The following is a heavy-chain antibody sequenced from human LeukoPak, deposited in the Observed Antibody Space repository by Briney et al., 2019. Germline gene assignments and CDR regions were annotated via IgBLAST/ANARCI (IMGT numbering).Heavy chain of an antibody. CDR3: AKDMTTNFYYGMDV. D-gene: IGHD4-17*01. CDR1: GFTFSSYG. J-gene: IGHJ6*02. V-gene: IGHV3-30*18. Sequence: GGSLRLSCAASGFTFSSYGMHWVRQAPGKGLEWVAVISYDGSNKYYADSVKGRFTTSRDNSKNTLYLQMNSLRAEDTAVYYCAKDMTTNFYYGMDVWGQGTTVTVSS. CDR2: ISYDGSNK.